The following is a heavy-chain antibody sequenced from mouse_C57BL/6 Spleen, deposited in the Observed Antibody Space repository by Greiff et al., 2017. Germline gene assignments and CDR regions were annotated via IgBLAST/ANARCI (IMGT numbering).Heavy chain of an antibody. Sequence: EVKLMESGEGLVKPGGSLKLSCAASGFTFSSYAMSWVRQTPEKRLEWVAYISSGCDYIYYADTVKGRFTISRDNARNTLYLQMSSLKSEDTAMYYGTRVYGNYEGYYAMDYWGQGTSVTVSS. CDR2: ISSGCDYI. D-gene: IGHD2-1*01. CDR3: TRVYGNYEGYYAMDY. V-gene: IGHV5-9-1*02. CDR1: GFTFSSYA. J-gene: IGHJ4*01.